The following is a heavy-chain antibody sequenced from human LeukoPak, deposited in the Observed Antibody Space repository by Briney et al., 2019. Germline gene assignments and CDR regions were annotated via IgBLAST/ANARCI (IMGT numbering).Heavy chain of an antibody. CDR1: GDSVSGYY. D-gene: IGHD3-3*01. CDR2: THHSGNT. CDR3: ARSSRYDFWSGYRD. Sequence: SETLSLTCIVSGDSVSGYYWNWIRQPPGKGLEWIGYTHHSGNTLYNPSLKSRVTTSVDTSKNQFSLSLSSVTAADTAVYYCARSSRYDFWSGYRDWGQGTLVTVSS. J-gene: IGHJ4*02. V-gene: IGHV4-59*02.